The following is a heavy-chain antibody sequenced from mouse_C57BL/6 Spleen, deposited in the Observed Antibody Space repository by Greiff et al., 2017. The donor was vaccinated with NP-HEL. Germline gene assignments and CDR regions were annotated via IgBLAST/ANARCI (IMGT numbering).Heavy chain of an antibody. CDR2: IYPGSGNT. J-gene: IGHJ3*01. V-gene: IGHV1-76*01. CDR1: GYTFTDYY. D-gene: IGHD2-3*01. Sequence: QVQLQQSGAELVRPGASVKLSCKASGYTFTDYYINWVKQRPGQGLEWIARIYPGSGNTYYNEKFKGKATLTAEKSSSTAYMQLSSLTSEDSAVYFCARGVVYDGYFWFAYWGQGTLVTVSA. CDR3: ARGVVYDGYFWFAY.